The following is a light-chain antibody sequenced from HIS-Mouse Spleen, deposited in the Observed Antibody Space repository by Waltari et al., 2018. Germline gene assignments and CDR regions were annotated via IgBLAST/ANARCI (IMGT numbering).Light chain of an antibody. CDR3: CSYAGSSTWV. J-gene: IGLJ3*02. CDR2: EGS. Sequence: QSALTQPASVSGSPGQSITISCTGTSSAVGSYNLVSWYQQHPGKAPKLMIYEGSKRPSGVSNRFSGSKSGNTASLTISGRRAEDEADYYCCSYAGSSTWVFGGGTKLTVL. CDR1: SSAVGSYNL. V-gene: IGLV2-23*01.